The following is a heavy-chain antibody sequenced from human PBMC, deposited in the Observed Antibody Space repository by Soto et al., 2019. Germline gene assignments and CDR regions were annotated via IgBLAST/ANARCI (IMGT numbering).Heavy chain of an antibody. CDR1: VAFVSSASYF. D-gene: IGHD3-10*01. CDR2: VYYTGTT. V-gene: IGHV4-61*01. CDR3: GTRVGFGYYYHQMEL. Sequence: SETLALTCTVSVAFVSSASYFWSWIRQPPGKEMEFIAYVYYTGTTKYSPSLKSRASISLDTSKNKFSLNLSSVTAADTAIYYRGTRVGFGYYYHQMELWCQGQTFTGS. J-gene: IGHJ6*02.